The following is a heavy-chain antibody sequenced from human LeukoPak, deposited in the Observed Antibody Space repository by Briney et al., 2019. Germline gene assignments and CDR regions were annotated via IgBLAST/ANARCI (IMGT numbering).Heavy chain of an antibody. CDR1: GGSFSGYY. CDR3: ARGRLRFLYNWFDP. J-gene: IGHJ5*02. Sequence: PSETLSLTCAVYGGSFSGYYWSWIRQPPGKGLEWIGEINHSGSTNYNPSLKSRVTISVDTSKNQFSLKPSSVTAADTAVYYCARGRLRFLYNWFDPWGQGTLVTVSS. CDR2: INHSGST. D-gene: IGHD3-3*01. V-gene: IGHV4-34*01.